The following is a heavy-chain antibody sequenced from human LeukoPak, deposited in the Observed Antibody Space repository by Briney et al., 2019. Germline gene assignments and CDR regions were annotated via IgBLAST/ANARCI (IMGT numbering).Heavy chain of an antibody. D-gene: IGHD3-22*01. J-gene: IGHJ1*01. Sequence: GGSLRLSCAASGFTLNNAWMSWVRQAPGKGLEWLGRIKRETDGGTIDYAAPVKGRFTISRDDSRNTLYLKMDSLKIEDTAVYYCTTDRYYDNSELQFQHWGQGTLVTVSS. CDR1: GFTLNNAW. CDR3: TTDRYYDNSELQFQH. V-gene: IGHV3-15*01. CDR2: IKRETDGGTI.